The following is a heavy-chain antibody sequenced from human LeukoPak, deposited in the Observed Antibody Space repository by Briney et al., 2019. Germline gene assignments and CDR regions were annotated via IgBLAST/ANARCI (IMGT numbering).Heavy chain of an antibody. D-gene: IGHD4-17*01. CDR3: AVTTVTTGWFDP. Sequence: ASVKVSCKASVCTLISYPISWVRQPPGKGLEWMGVIIPIFGTANYAHKFQGRVTITADESTSTAYMELSSLRSEGTAVYYCAVTTVTTGWFDPWGQGTLVTVAS. J-gene: IGHJ5*02. V-gene: IGHV1-69*01. CDR2: IIPIFGTA. CDR1: VCTLISYP.